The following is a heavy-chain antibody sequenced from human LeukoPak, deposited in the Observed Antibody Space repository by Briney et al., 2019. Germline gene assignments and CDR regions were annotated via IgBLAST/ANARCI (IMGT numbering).Heavy chain of an antibody. CDR2: IYYSGST. CDR1: GGSISSYY. CDR3: ARVGRTTHDAFDI. J-gene: IGHJ3*02. Sequence: PSETLSLTCTVSGGSISSYYWGWIRQTPGKGLEWIGYIYYSGSTNYNPSLKSRVTISVDTSKNQFSLKLSSVTAADTAVYYCARVGRTTHDAFDIWGQGTMVTVSS. D-gene: IGHD4-11*01. V-gene: IGHV4-59*01.